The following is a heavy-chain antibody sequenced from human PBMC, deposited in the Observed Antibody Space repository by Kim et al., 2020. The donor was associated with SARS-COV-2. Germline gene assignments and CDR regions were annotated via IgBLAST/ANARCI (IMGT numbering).Heavy chain of an antibody. D-gene: IGHD3-3*01. J-gene: IGHJ3*02. Sequence: GGSLRLSCAASGFTFSSYGMSWVRQAPGKGLEWVANIKQDGSEKYYVDSVKGRFTISRDNAKNSLYLQMNSLRAEDTAVYYCAREGDYDFWSGYSVGGLIYDASDTWGDGATFTVSS. CDR3: AREGDYDFWSGYSVGGLIYDASDT. CDR2: IKQDGSEK. V-gene: IGHV3-7*01. CDR1: GFTFSSYG.